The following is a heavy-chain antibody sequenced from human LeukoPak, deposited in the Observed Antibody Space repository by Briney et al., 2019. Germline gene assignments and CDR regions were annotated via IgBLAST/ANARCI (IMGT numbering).Heavy chain of an antibody. CDR3: AKKWSGDYDSSGINDAFDI. J-gene: IGHJ3*02. CDR2: INWNGGST. V-gene: IGHV3-20*04. CDR1: GFTFDDYG. Sequence: GGSLRLSCAASGFTFDDYGMSWVRQAPGKGLEWVSGINWNGGSTGYADSVKGRFTISRDNAKNTLYLQMNSLRPEDTAVYYCAKKWSGDYDSSGINDAFDIWGQGTMVTVSS. D-gene: IGHD3-22*01.